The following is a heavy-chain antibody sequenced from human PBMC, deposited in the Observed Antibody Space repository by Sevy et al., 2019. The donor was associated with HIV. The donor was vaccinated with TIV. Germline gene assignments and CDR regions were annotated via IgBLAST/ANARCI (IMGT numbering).Heavy chain of an antibody. J-gene: IGHJ5*01. D-gene: IGHD3-16*01. CDR2: IDIRGAT. CDR3: SPEKVGYFYSYRGADYYYSDS. Sequence: SQTLSLTCTFSGDSISNTPFYWSWIRLSAGKGLEWLGRIDIRGATNYNPSLKSRVALSVDMSMNEFFLRLNSVTAAEPAVYYCSPEKVGYFYSYRGADYYYSDSWGLGTLVTVSS. V-gene: IGHV4-61*02. CDR1: GDSISNTPFY.